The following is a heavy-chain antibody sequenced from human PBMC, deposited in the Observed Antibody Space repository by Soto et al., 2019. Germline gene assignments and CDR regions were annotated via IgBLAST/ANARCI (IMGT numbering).Heavy chain of an antibody. J-gene: IGHJ5*02. CDR1: GFTFSSYA. D-gene: IGHD4-17*01. CDR2: ISGSGGST. V-gene: IGHV3-23*01. CDR3: ARDQGTTVTIWFDP. Sequence: EVQLLESGGDLVQPGGSLRLSCAASGFTFSSYAMSWVRQAPAKGLEWVSAISGSGGSTDYADSVKGRFTISRDNSKSTLYLQMNSLRAEDTAVYYCARDQGTTVTIWFDPWGQGTLVTVSS.